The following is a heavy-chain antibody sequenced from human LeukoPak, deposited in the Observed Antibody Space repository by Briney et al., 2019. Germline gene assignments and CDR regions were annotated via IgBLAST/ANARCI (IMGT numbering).Heavy chain of an antibody. J-gene: IGHJ4*02. CDR1: GFTFSSYW. V-gene: IGHV3-74*01. CDR3: ARALQDYYDSSGYYYPFDY. D-gene: IGHD3-22*01. Sequence: GGSLRLSCAASGFTFSSYWMHWVRQAPGKGLVWVSRINTDGSSTSYADSVKGRFTISRDNAKNTLYLQMNSLRAEDTAVYYCARALQDYYDSSGYYYPFDYWGQGTLVTVSS. CDR2: INTDGSST.